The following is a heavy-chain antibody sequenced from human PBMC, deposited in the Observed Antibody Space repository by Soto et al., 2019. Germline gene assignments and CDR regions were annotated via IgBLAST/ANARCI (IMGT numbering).Heavy chain of an antibody. J-gene: IGHJ6*02. CDR3: AKGGSPEAYCGGDCSDVGGMDF. D-gene: IGHD2-21*02. Sequence: GGSLRLSCAASGFTFDDYAMHWVRQAPGKGLEWVSLISWDGGSTYYADSVKGRFTISRDNSKNTLYLQMNSLRGEDTALFYWAKGGSPEAYCGGDCSDVGGMDFWGQGTTVTVSS. V-gene: IGHV3-43D*03. CDR2: ISWDGGST. CDR1: GFTFDDYA.